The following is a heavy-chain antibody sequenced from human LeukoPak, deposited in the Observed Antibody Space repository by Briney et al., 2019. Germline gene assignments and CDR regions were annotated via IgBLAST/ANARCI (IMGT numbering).Heavy chain of an antibody. CDR1: GFTFSDFY. CDR2: ISSTGTTI. J-gene: IGHJ4*02. D-gene: IGHD4-23*01. CDR3: VRRRDYGDHSHFDY. Sequence: GGSLRLSCAASGFTFSDFYMSWLRQAPGQGLDCVSYISSTGTTIFYGASVKGRFTGSRDNAKNSLYLQMDSLRIEDSAVYYCVRRRDYGDHSHFDYWGQGTRVTVSS. V-gene: IGHV3-11*04.